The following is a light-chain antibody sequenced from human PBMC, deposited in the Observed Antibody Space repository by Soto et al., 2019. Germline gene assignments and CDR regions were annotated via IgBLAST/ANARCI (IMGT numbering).Light chain of an antibody. Sequence: QSVLTQPPLVSAAPGQKVTISCSGSSSNVGNNYVSWYQQLPGTAPKLLIYDNNKRPSGIPDRFSGSKSGTSATLGIAGLQTGDEADYYCGTWDSSRSAVVFGGGTKLTVL. CDR3: GTWDSSRSAVV. J-gene: IGLJ2*01. V-gene: IGLV1-51*01. CDR1: SSNVGNNY. CDR2: DNN.